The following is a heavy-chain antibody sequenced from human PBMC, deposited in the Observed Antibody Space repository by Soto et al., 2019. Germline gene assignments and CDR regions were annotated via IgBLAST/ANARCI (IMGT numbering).Heavy chain of an antibody. CDR1: GGSISSSSYY. CDR2: IYYSGST. CDR3: ARHWGRKVFDY. Sequence: ETLSLTCTVSGGSISSSSYYWGWIRQPPGKGLEWIGNIYYSGSTYYNPSLKSRVNISADTSKNQFSLKLSSVTAADTAVYYCARHWGRKVFDYWGQGTLVTVSS. V-gene: IGHV4-39*01. J-gene: IGHJ4*02. D-gene: IGHD3-16*01.